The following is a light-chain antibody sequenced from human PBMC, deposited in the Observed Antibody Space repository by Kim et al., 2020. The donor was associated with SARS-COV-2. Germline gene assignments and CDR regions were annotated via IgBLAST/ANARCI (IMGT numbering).Light chain of an antibody. CDR2: KDS. Sequence: VSPGKTAGITCSGDVLTKKYARWFQQKPGQAPVLVIYKDSERPSGIPERFSGSSSGTTVTLTISGAQVEDEADYYCYSASDNNWVFGGGTQLTVL. CDR1: VLTKKY. J-gene: IGLJ3*02. V-gene: IGLV3-27*01. CDR3: YSASDNNWV.